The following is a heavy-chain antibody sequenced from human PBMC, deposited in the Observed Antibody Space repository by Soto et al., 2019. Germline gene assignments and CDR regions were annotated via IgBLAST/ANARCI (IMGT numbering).Heavy chain of an antibody. CDR2: IIPIFGTA. J-gene: IGHJ4*02. CDR3: ARGGDIVGATWVDY. V-gene: IGHV1-69*01. D-gene: IGHD1-26*01. CDR1: GGTFSSYA. Sequence: QVQLVQSGAEVKKPGSSVKVSCKASGGTFSSYAISWVRQAPGQGLEWMGGIIPIFGTANYAQKFHGRVTITADESTSTAYMELSSLRSEDTAVYYCARGGDIVGATWVDYWGQGTLVTVSS.